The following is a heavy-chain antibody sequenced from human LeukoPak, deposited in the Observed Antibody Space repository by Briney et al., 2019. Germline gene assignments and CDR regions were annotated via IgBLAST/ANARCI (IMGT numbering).Heavy chain of an antibody. Sequence: SGPTLVKPTQTLTLTCTFSGFSLSTSGVGVGWICQPPGKALEWLALIYWDDDKRYSPSLKSRLTITKDTSKNQVVLTMTNMDPVDTATYYCAHRLKYGDYIYFDYWGQGTLVTVSS. V-gene: IGHV2-5*02. CDR3: AHRLKYGDYIYFDY. D-gene: IGHD4-17*01. J-gene: IGHJ4*02. CDR2: IYWDDDK. CDR1: GFSLSTSGVG.